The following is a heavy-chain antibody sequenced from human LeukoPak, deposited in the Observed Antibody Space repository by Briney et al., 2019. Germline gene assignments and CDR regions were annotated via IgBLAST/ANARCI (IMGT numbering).Heavy chain of an antibody. J-gene: IGHJ4*02. Sequence: PGGSLRLSCAASGFTFSSYGMHWVRQAPGKGLEWVAVISYDGSNKYYADSVKGRFTISRDNSKNTLYLQMNSLRAEDTAVYYCAKGARLLPFDCWGQGALVTVSS. CDR2: ISYDGSNK. CDR1: GFTFSSYG. CDR3: AKGARLLPFDC. D-gene: IGHD2-15*01. V-gene: IGHV3-30*18.